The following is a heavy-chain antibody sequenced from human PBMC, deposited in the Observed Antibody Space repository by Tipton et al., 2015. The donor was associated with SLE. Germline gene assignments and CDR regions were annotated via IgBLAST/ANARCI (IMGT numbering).Heavy chain of an antibody. CDR3: ARGPPFMEWERNWFDP. V-gene: IGHV4-61*08. CDR2: IYHSGIT. CDR1: GASISTEGYS. Sequence: TLSLTCVVSGASISTEGYSWTWIRQPPGKRLEWIAYIYHSGITNYNPSLQSRVTISVDRSKNQFSLKLTSVTAADTAVYYCARGPPFMEWERNWFDPWGQGTQVTVSS. D-gene: IGHD3-3*02. J-gene: IGHJ5*02.